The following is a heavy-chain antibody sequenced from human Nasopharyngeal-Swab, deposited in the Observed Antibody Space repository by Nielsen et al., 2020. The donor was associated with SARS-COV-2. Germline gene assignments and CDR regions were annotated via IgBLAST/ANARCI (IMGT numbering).Heavy chain of an antibody. CDR1: GFTFSSYA. D-gene: IGHD3-22*01. Sequence: SCAASGFTFSSYAMHWVRQAPGKGLEWVAVISYDGSNKYYADSVKGRFTISRDNAKNSLYLQMNSLRAEDTAVYYCARDTPSSHYYDSSGCFDYWGQGTLVTVSS. V-gene: IGHV3-30*04. CDR3: ARDTPSSHYYDSSGCFDY. CDR2: ISYDGSNK. J-gene: IGHJ4*02.